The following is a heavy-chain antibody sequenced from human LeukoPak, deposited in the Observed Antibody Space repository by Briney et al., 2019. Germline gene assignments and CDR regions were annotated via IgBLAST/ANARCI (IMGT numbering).Heavy chain of an antibody. D-gene: IGHD4-23*01. CDR1: GGSFSGYY. J-gene: IGHJ3*02. Sequence: SETLSLTCAVYGGSFSGYYWSWIRQPPGKGLEWIGEINHSGSTNYNPSLKSRVTISVDTSKNQFSLKLSSATAADTAVYYCARVGRMTTVVIRAFDIWGQGTMVTVSS. V-gene: IGHV4-34*01. CDR3: ARVGRMTTVVIRAFDI. CDR2: INHSGST.